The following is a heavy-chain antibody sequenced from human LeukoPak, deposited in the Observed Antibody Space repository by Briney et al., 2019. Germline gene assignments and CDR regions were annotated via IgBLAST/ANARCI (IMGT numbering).Heavy chain of an antibody. D-gene: IGHD3-10*01. CDR1: GYSFTSYW. V-gene: IGHV5-51*01. Sequence: GESLKISCKGSGYSFTSYWIGWVRQMPGKGLEWMGIIYPGDSDTRYSLSFQGQVTISADKSISTAYLQWSSLKASDTAMYYCARHLRSSQFARAVTCPFGYWGQGTLVTVSS. CDR2: IYPGDSDT. J-gene: IGHJ4*02. CDR3: ARHLRSSQFARAVTCPFGY.